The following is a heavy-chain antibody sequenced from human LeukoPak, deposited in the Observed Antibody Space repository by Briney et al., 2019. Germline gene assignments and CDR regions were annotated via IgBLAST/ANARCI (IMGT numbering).Heavy chain of an antibody. V-gene: IGHV4-39*07. Sequence: TETLSLTCTVSGGSISSSSYYWGWIRQPPWKGLEWIGSIYYSGSTYYNPSLKSRVTISVDTSKNQFSLKLSSVTAADTAVYYCARQGIYYYDSSGAFDYWGQGTLVTVSS. J-gene: IGHJ4*02. CDR2: IYYSGST. CDR1: GGSISSSSYY. D-gene: IGHD3-22*01. CDR3: ARQGIYYYDSSGAFDY.